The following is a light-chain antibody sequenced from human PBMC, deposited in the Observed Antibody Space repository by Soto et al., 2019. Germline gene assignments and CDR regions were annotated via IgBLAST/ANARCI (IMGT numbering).Light chain of an antibody. CDR1: QSVSIN. V-gene: IGKV3-15*01. J-gene: IGKJ1*01. Sequence: EILMTQSPGTLSVSPGERSTLSCRASQSVSINLAWYQQKPGQAPRLLIYGASIRATGIPARFSGSGSGTEFTLTISSLQSEDFAVYYCQHYNNWPPWTFGQGTKVDIK. CDR3: QHYNNWPPWT. CDR2: GAS.